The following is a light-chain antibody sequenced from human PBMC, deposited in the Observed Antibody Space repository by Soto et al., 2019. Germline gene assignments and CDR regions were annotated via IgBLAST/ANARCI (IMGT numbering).Light chain of an antibody. Sequence: QSALTQPPSASGSPGQSVTISCTGTSSDVGGYNFVSWYQQHPVKAPKLMIYEVTKRPSGVPSRFSGSKSGNTASLTVSGLQAEDEADYYCSSYAGSSNLGVFGGGTKLTVL. V-gene: IGLV2-8*01. CDR1: SSDVGGYNF. CDR2: EVT. CDR3: SSYAGSSNLGV. J-gene: IGLJ3*02.